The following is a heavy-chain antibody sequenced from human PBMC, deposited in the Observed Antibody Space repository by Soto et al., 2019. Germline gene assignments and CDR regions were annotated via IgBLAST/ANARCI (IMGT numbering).Heavy chain of an antibody. Sequence: GESLKISCKGSGYSFTSYWISWVRQMPGKGLEWMGRIDPSDSYTNYSPSFQGHVTISADKSTSTAYLQWSSLKASDTAMYYCAGRYYYDSSGYYYTDYYGMDVWGQGTKVTVSS. CDR1: GYSFTSYW. V-gene: IGHV5-10-1*01. J-gene: IGHJ6*02. D-gene: IGHD3-22*01. CDR2: IDPSDSYT. CDR3: AGRYYYDSSGYYYTDYYGMDV.